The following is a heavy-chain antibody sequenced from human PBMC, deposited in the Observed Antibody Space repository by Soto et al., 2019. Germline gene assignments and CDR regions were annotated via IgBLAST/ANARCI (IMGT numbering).Heavy chain of an antibody. V-gene: IGHV3-53*01. CDR1: GFTVSSNY. Sequence: EVQLVESGGGLIQPGGSLRLSCAASGFTVSSNYMSWVRQAPGKGLEWVSVIYSGGSTYYADSVKGRFTISRDNSKNTLYLQMNSLRAEDTAVYYCARANSGYDAHFDYWGQGTLVTVSS. J-gene: IGHJ4*02. CDR2: IYSGGST. D-gene: IGHD5-12*01. CDR3: ARANSGYDAHFDY.